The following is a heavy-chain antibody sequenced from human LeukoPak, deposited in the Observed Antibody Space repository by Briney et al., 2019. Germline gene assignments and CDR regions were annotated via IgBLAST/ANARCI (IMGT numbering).Heavy chain of an antibody. CDR1: GFTFSSYA. Sequence: PGGSLRLSCAASGFTFSSYAMSWVRQAPGKGLEWVSAISGSGGSTYYADSVKGRFTISRDNSKNTLYLQMNSLRAEDTAVYYCANHLLPLYSSSWYEVNYYGMDVWGQGTTVTVSS. CDR3: ANHLLPLYSSSWYEVNYYGMDV. D-gene: IGHD6-13*01. CDR2: ISGSGGST. V-gene: IGHV3-23*01. J-gene: IGHJ6*02.